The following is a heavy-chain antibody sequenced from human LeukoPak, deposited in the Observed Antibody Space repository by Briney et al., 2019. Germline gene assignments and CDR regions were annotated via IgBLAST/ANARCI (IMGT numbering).Heavy chain of an antibody. CDR2: INPNSGGT. Sequence: ASVKVSCKASGYTFTGYYMHWVRQAPGQGLEWMGWINPNSGGTNYAQKFQGRVTMTRDTSISTAYMELSRLRSEDTAVYYCARVRLTIFAFDIWGQGTMVTVSS. CDR1: GYTFTGYY. V-gene: IGHV1-2*02. D-gene: IGHD4/OR15-4a*01. J-gene: IGHJ3*02. CDR3: ARVRLTIFAFDI.